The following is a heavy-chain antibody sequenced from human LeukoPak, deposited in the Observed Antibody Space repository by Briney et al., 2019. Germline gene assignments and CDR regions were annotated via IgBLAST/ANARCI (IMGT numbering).Heavy chain of an antibody. Sequence: GGTLRLSCAASGFTFSHHGMNWVRQAPGKGLEWVSGVGPSGARTYYADSVKGRFTVSRDNSRNMVFLQMNSLRAEDTAIYYCAEGDAYLQYDDWGQGTLVTVSS. CDR1: GFTFSHHG. CDR3: AEGDAYLQYDD. V-gene: IGHV3-23*01. J-gene: IGHJ4*02. D-gene: IGHD5-24*01. CDR2: VGPSGART.